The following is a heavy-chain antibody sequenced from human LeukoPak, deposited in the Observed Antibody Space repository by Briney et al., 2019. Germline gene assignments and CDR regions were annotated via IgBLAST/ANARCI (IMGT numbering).Heavy chain of an antibody. CDR2: ISAYNGNT. CDR1: GYTFTSYG. Sequence: GASVKVSCKASGYTFTSYGISWVRQAPGQGLEWMGWISAYNGNTNYAQKLQGRVTMATDTSTSTAYMELRSLRSDDTAVYYCARELGGVTAYDAFDIWGQGTMVTVSS. CDR3: ARELGGVTAYDAFDI. D-gene: IGHD3-16*01. J-gene: IGHJ3*02. V-gene: IGHV1-18*01.